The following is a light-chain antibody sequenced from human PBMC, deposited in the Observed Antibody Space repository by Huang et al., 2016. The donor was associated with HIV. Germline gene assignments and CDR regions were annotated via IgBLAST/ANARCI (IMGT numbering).Light chain of an antibody. V-gene: IGKV3-15*01. CDR1: QTVSSN. CDR2: GAS. J-gene: IGKJ1*01. Sequence: DIVMTQSPATLSVSPGERATLSCRASQTVSSNLAGYQQKPGQAPRLLIHGASTRATGIPARFSGSGSGTEFTLTISSLQSEDFAVYFCQQYNNWPPWTFGQGTKVEIK. CDR3: QQYNNWPPWT.